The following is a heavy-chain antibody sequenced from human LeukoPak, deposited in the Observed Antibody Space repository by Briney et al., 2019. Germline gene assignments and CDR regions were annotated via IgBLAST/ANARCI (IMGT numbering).Heavy chain of an antibody. J-gene: IGHJ5*02. CDR3: ARDWRYYDSSGRSGTNWFDP. CDR1: GGSISSYY. D-gene: IGHD3-22*01. CDR2: IYTSGST. Sequence: SETLSLTCTVSGGSISSYYWSWIRQPAGKGLEWIGRIYTSGSTNYNPSLKSRVTMSVDTSKNQFSLKLSSVTAADTAVYYCARDWRYYDSSGRSGTNWFDPWGQGTLVTVSS. V-gene: IGHV4-4*07.